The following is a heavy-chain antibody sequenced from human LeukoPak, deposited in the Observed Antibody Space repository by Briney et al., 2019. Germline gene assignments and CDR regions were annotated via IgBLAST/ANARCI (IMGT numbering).Heavy chain of an antibody. J-gene: IGHJ4*02. CDR2: ISSSSSYI. CDR1: GFTFSSYS. CDR3: ASGAYGSGVPTTDWSNFDY. Sequence: GGSLRLSCAASGFTFSSYSMNWVRQAPGKGLEWVSSISSSSSYIYYADSVKGRFTISRDNARNSLYLQMNSLRAEDTAVYYCASGAYGSGVPTTDWSNFDYWGQGTLVTVSS. V-gene: IGHV3-21*01. D-gene: IGHD3-10*01.